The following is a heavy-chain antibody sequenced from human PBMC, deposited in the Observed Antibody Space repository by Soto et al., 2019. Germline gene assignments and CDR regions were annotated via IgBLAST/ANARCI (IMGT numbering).Heavy chain of an antibody. Sequence: QVQLQESGPGLVKPSQTLSLTCTVSGGSISSGDYYWSWIRQPPGKGLEWIGYIYYSGSTYYNPYLKSRVTISVDTSKNQFSLKLSSVTAADTAVYYCARDAAIGSGYYYYGMDVWGQGTTVTVSS. CDR2: IYYSGST. CDR1: GGSISSGDYY. J-gene: IGHJ6*02. CDR3: ARDAAIGSGYYYYGMDV. D-gene: IGHD3-16*01. V-gene: IGHV4-30-4*01.